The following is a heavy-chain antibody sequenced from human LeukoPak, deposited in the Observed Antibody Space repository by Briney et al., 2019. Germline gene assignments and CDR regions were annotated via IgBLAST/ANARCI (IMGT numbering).Heavy chain of an antibody. CDR3: ARTTEGGYTYDYFYYYYMDV. J-gene: IGHJ6*03. CDR2: IYYSGST. CDR1: GDSFSSHY. Sequence: SETLSLTCTVSGDSFSSHYWSWIRQPPGKGLEYIGYIYYSGSTNYNPSLKTRVTISADTSKNQFSLKLSSVTAADTAVYYCARTTEGGYTYDYFYYYYMDVWGKGATVTISS. D-gene: IGHD5-18*01. V-gene: IGHV4-59*11.